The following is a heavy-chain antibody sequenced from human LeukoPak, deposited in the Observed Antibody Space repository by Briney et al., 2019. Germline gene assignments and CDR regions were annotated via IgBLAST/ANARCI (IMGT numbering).Heavy chain of an antibody. D-gene: IGHD5-12*01. CDR1: GFSFISYG. V-gene: IGHV3-30*18. Sequence: GGSLRLSCAASGFSFISYGMHWVRQAPGKGLEWVGVISDDGRRKDYADSVKGRFTISRDNSKDTLYLQMNSLRAEDTAVYYCVNLGYSDGGQGTLVTVSS. CDR3: VNLGYSD. CDR2: ISDDGRRK. J-gene: IGHJ4*02.